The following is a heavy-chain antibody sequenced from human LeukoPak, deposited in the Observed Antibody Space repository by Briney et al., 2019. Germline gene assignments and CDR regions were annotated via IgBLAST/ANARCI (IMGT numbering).Heavy chain of an antibody. J-gene: IGHJ4*02. D-gene: IGHD2-2*01. Sequence: GESLKISCKGSGYNFTNYWIGWVRRMPGKGLESMGIIYPGDSDTRYSPSFQGQVTISADKSINTAYLQWSTLKASDTAMYHCARLECSSTTCPFAYWGQGTLVTVSS. CDR3: ARLECSSTTCPFAY. CDR1: GYNFTNYW. V-gene: IGHV5-51*01. CDR2: IYPGDSDT.